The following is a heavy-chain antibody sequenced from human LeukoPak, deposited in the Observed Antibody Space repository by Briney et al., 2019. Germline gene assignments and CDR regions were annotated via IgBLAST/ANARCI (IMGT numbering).Heavy chain of an antibody. J-gene: IGHJ4*02. Sequence: APVKVSCKASGYTFTSYGISWVRQAPGQGLEWMGWISAYNGNTNYAQKLQGRVAMTTDTSTSTAYMELRSLRSDDTAVYYCARDATRYDFWSGPSFDYWGQGTLVTVSS. CDR2: ISAYNGNT. CDR1: GYTFTSYG. V-gene: IGHV1-18*01. D-gene: IGHD3-3*01. CDR3: ARDATRYDFWSGPSFDY.